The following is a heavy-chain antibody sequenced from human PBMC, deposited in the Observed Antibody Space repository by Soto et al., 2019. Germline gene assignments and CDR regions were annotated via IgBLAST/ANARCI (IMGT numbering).Heavy chain of an antibody. Sequence: EVQLVESGGDLVQPGGSLRLSCAASGFTFSTYWMHWVRQVPGKGPEWVSRMSSDGSSTAYADSVRGRFIISRDNAKNTLYLQMKSLRVDDTAVYYCARGTVRDHDFGDHWGLGTLVAVSS. CDR3: ARGTVRDHDFGDH. J-gene: IGHJ4*02. CDR1: GFTFSTYW. CDR2: MSSDGSST. V-gene: IGHV3-74*01. D-gene: IGHD4-17*01.